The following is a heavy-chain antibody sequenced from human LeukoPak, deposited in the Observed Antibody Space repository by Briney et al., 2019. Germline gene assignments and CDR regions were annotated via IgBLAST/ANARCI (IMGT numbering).Heavy chain of an antibody. CDR1: GGSISSSSYY. V-gene: IGHV4-39*01. CDR3: ATPYGDYAYAFDI. CDR2: IYYSGST. D-gene: IGHD4-17*01. J-gene: IGHJ3*02. Sequence: ASETLSLTCTVSGGSISSSSYYWGWIRQPSGKGLEWIGGIYYSGSTYYNPSLKSRVTISVDTSKNQFSLKLSSVTAADTAVYYCATPYGDYAYAFDIWGQGTMVTVSS.